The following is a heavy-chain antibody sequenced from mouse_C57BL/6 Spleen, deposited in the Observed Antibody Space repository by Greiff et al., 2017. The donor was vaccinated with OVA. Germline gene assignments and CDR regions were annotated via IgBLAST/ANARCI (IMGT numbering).Heavy chain of an antibody. V-gene: IGHV1-85*01. Sequence: QVHVKQSGPELVKPGASVKLSCKASGYTFTSYDINWVKQRPGQGLEWIGWIYPRDGSTKYNETFKGKATLPVDTSSSTAYMELHSLTSEDSAVYFCARQGGDYGDYAMDYWGQGTSVTVAS. J-gene: IGHJ4*01. CDR2: IYPRDGST. D-gene: IGHD2-4*01. CDR1: GYTFTSYD. CDR3: ARQGGDYGDYAMDY.